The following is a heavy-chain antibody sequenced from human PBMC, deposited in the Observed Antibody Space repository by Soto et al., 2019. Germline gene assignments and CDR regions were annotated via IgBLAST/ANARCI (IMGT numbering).Heavy chain of an antibody. Sequence: GXSLRLSCAASGFTLTGYGMDWARQAPGKGLEYVSGISSNGVGTYYANSVQGRFTISRDNSKNTVYLQMGSLRPEDMAVYYCARRARPDFYYMDVWGKGTTVTVSS. J-gene: IGHJ6*03. CDR2: ISSNGVGT. CDR3: ARRARPDFYYMDV. D-gene: IGHD6-6*01. CDR1: GFTLTGYG. V-gene: IGHV3-64*01.